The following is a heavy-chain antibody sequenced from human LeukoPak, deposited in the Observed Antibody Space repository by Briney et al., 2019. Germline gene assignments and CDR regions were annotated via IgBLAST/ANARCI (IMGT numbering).Heavy chain of an antibody. CDR1: GGTFSSYD. CDR3: AREIAAAGTGDAFDI. CDR2: IIPILGIT. D-gene: IGHD6-13*01. J-gene: IGHJ3*02. Sequence: SVKVSCKASGGTFSSYDIIWVRQAPGQGLEWMGRIIPILGITNYAQKFQGRVTITADKSTTTGYMELSSLRSEDTAVYYCAREIAAAGTGDAFDIWGQGTMVTVSS. V-gene: IGHV1-69*04.